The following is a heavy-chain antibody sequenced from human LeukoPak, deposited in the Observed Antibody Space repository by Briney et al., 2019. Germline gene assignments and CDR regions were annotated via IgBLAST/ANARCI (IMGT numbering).Heavy chain of an antibody. V-gene: IGHV1-2*02. J-gene: IGHJ4*02. CDR2: INPNSGGT. CDR3: ARALAVTTLALDY. CDR1: GHTFTGYY. Sequence: ASVNVSCKASGHTFTGYYMHWVRQAPGQGLEWMGWINPNSGGTNYAQKFQGRVTMTRDTSISTAYMELSRLRSDDTAVYYCARALAVTTLALDYWGQGTLVTVSS. D-gene: IGHD4-17*01.